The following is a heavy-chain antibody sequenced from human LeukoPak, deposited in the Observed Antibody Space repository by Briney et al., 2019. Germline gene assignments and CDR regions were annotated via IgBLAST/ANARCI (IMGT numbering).Heavy chain of an antibody. CDR2: ISSSGSTI. CDR3: ARVIAVAGPDYFDY. CDR1: GFTFSDYY. V-gene: IGHV3-11*01. J-gene: IGHJ4*02. D-gene: IGHD6-19*01. Sequence: GGSLRLSCAASGFTFSDYYMSWIRQAPGKGLEWVSYISSSGSTIYYADSVKGRFTISRDNAKNSLYLQTNSLRAEDTAVYYCARVIAVAGPDYFDYWGQGTLVTVSS.